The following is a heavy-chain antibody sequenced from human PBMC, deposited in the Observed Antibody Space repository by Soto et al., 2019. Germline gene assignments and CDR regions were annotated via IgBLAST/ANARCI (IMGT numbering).Heavy chain of an antibody. D-gene: IGHD2-21*02. Sequence: GWLRRSGVASGCNFNSYGIHWVRQAPGKRLEWVAFIWYDGSNKNYADPVKGRSIISRDNSKNTLYLQINNVRAEETAVYYCARDADALLEYCGGDCYSGYGMDVWGQGTKVTVSS. CDR1: GCNFNSYG. CDR2: IWYDGSNK. CDR3: ARDADALLEYCGGDCYSGYGMDV. V-gene: IGHV3-33*01. J-gene: IGHJ6*02.